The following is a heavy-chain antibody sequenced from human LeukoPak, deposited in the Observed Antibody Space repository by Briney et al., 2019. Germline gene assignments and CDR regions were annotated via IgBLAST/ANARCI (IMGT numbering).Heavy chain of an antibody. D-gene: IGHD2-21*02. J-gene: IGHJ1*01. V-gene: IGHV3-23*01. CDR3: AKVFVTGMSYLPH. CDR2: FSDSGGTS. CDR1: GFTFSSYA. Sequence: GGALRLSCAASGFTFSSYAISWVRQAPGKGLEWGSGFSDSGGTSYYADSVKGGLTISRDNSKNTLYLQMNSLRAEDTAVYYCAKVFVTGMSYLPHWGQGTLVTVSS.